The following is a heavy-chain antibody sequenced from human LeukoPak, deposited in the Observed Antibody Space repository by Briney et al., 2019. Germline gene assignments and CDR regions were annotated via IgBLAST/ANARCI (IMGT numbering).Heavy chain of an antibody. D-gene: IGHD3-3*01. V-gene: IGHV3-23*01. J-gene: IGHJ4*02. CDR2: ISGSGGSI. Sequence: GGSLRLSCAASGFTFSSYAISWVRQAPGKGLEWVSAISGSGGSIYYADSVKGRFTMSRDNSKNTLYLQMNSLRAEDTAVYYCAKGRIFGVVHTTDYWGQGTLVTVSS. CDR1: GFTFSSYA. CDR3: AKGRIFGVVHTTDY.